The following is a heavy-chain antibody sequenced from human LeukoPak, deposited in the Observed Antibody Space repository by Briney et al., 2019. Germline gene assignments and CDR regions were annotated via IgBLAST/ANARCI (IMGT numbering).Heavy chain of an antibody. CDR1: RGTFSSYA. CDR3: ARAPYSDDSSGYSQGGYYYYYMDV. V-gene: IGHV1-69*05. CDR2: IIPIFGTA. J-gene: IGHJ6*03. D-gene: IGHD3-22*01. Sequence: SVKVSCKASRGTFSSYAISWVRQAPGQGREWVGGIIPIFGTANYEQKFQGRLTITRDESTSTAYMELSSLISEDTAVYSCARAPYSDDSSGYSQGGYYYYYMDVWGKGTTVTVSS.